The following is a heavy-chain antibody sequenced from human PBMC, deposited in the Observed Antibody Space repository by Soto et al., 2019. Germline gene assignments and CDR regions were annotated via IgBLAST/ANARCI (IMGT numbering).Heavy chain of an antibody. CDR1: GESFSAYH. V-gene: IGHV4-34*01. CDR2: IIHSGST. J-gene: IGHJ4*02. CDR3: ARGLGGRSDF. Sequence: SETLSLTCAVYGESFSAYHWSWIRQPPGKGLEWIGEIIHSGSTNYNPSLKSRVTISVDTSKKQFSLKLRSVTAADTAVYYCARGLGGRSDFWGQGTLVTVSS.